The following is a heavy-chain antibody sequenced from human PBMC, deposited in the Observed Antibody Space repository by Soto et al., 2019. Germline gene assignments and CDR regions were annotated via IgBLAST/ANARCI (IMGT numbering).Heavy chain of an antibody. J-gene: IGHJ4*02. D-gene: IGHD3-3*01. Sequence: LRLSCAASGFTFSSYSMNWVRQAPGKGLEWVSSISSSSSYIYYADSVKGRFTISRDNAKNSLYLQMNSLRAEDTAVYYCARARWSGHYFDYWGQGTLVTVSS. CDR2: ISSSSSYI. CDR1: GFTFSSYS. CDR3: ARARWSGHYFDY. V-gene: IGHV3-21*01.